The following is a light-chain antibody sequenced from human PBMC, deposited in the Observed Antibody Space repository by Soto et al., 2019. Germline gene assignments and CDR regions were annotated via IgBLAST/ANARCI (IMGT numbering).Light chain of an antibody. V-gene: IGLV2-14*02. Sequence: QSALTQPASVSGSPGQSITISCPGNSSDVGTYYLVSWYQQHPGKVPKVMIYGVSNRPSGVSSRFSGSKSGNTASLTISGLQAEDEADYYCISYTGSSTSYVFGSGTKVTVL. J-gene: IGLJ1*01. CDR2: GVS. CDR3: ISYTGSSTSYV. CDR1: SSDVGTYYL.